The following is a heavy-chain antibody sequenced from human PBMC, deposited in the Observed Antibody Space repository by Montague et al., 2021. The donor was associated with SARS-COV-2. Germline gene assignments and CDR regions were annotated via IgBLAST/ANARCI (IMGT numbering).Heavy chain of an antibody. D-gene: IGHD3-22*01. V-gene: IGHV4-38-2*02. J-gene: IGHJ5*02. CDR2: IYHSGST. CDR1: GYSISSGYY. CDR3: ARVRSITMIVVVITPMGWFDP. Sequence: SETRSLTCTVSGYSISSGYYWGWIRQPPGKGLEWIGSIYHSGSTYYNPSLKSRVTISVDTSKNQFSLKLSSVTAADTAVYYCARVRSITMIVVVITPMGWFDPWGQGTLVTVSS.